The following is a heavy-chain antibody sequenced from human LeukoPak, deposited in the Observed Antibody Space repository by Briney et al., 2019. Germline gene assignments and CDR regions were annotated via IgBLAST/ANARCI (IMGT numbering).Heavy chain of an antibody. V-gene: IGHV4-61*02. CDR1: GGSISSGSYY. CDR2: IYTSGST. Sequence: PSETLSLTCTVSGGSISSGSYYWSWIRQPAGKGLEWIGRIYTSGSTNYNPSLKSRVTISVDTSKNQFSLKLSSVTAADTAVYYCATSRAPRDGYNSVVDAFDIWGQGTMVTVSS. CDR3: ATSRAPRDGYNSVVDAFDI. D-gene: IGHD5-24*01. J-gene: IGHJ3*02.